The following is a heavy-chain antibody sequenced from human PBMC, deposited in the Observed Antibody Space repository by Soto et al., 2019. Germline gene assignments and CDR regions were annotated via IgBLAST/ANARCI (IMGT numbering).Heavy chain of an antibody. D-gene: IGHD6-13*01. CDR1: GYTFSSYG. CDR3: ARDLGQQLFDY. J-gene: IGHJ4*02. V-gene: IGHV1-18*01. CDR2: ISAYNGNT. Sequence: QVQLVQSGAEVKKPGASEKVSCKASGYTFSSYGISWVRQAPGQGLEWMGWISAYNGNTKYAQKLQGRVTMTTDTSTSPAYIELRSLRSDDTAVYYCARDLGQQLFDYWGQGTLVTVSS.